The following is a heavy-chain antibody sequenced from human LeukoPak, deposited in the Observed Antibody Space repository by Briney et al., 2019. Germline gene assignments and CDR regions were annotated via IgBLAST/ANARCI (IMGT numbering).Heavy chain of an antibody. CDR3: ARDRYSGYDCADCDYYMDV. D-gene: IGHD5-12*01. Sequence: PGGSLRLSCAASGFTFSSYAMHWVRQAPGKGLEWVAFISYDGSNKYYADSVKGRFTLSRDNSKNTLYLQMNSLRAEDTAVYYCARDRYSGYDCADCDYYMDVWGKGTTVTISS. CDR2: ISYDGSNK. CDR1: GFTFSSYA. J-gene: IGHJ6*03. V-gene: IGHV3-30*04.